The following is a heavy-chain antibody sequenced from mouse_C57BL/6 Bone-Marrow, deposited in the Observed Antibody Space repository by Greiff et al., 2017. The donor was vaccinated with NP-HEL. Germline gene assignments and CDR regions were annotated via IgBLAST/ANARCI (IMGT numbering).Heavy chain of an antibody. D-gene: IGHD2-3*01. Sequence: VKLMESGAELARPGASVKLSCKASGYTFTSYGISWVKQRTGQGLEWIGEISPRSGNTYYNEKFKGKATLTADKSSSTAYMELRSLTSEDSAVYFCARWLLWFAYWGQGTLVTVSA. CDR2: ISPRSGNT. J-gene: IGHJ3*01. CDR3: ARWLLWFAY. CDR1: GYTFTSYG. V-gene: IGHV1-81*01.